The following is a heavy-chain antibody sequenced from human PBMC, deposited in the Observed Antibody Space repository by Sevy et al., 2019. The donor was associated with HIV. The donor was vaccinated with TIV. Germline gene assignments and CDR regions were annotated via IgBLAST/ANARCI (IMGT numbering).Heavy chain of an antibody. J-gene: IGHJ4*02. CDR3: ARDSGYSHYFMVGAY. CDR1: GFTFSSHA. D-gene: IGHD4-4*01. V-gene: IGHV3-30-3*01. Sequence: GGSLRLSCAASGFTFSSHAMHWVRQAPGKGLEWVAVISYNGNSKYYADSVKGRFTISRDDSKNTLALQMNSLGAEDTAVYYCARDSGYSHYFMVGAYWGQGTLVTVSS. CDR2: ISYNGNSK.